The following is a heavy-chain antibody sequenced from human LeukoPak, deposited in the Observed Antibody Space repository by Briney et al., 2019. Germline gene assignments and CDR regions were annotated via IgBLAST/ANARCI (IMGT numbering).Heavy chain of an antibody. CDR3: TTQRRYDILTGYYNKDY. V-gene: IGHV3-15*01. CDR1: GFTFSNAW. Sequence: GGSLRLSCAASGFTFSNAWMSWVRQAPGKGLEWVGRIKSKTDGGTTDYAAPVKGRFTILRDDSNNTLYLQMNSLKTEDTAVYYCTTQRRYDILTGYYNKDYWGQGTLVTVSS. D-gene: IGHD3-9*01. CDR2: IKSKTDGGTT. J-gene: IGHJ4*02.